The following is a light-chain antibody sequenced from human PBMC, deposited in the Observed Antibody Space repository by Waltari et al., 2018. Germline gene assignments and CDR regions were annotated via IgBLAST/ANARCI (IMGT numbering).Light chain of an antibody. J-gene: IGKJ4*01. CDR1: QTISSY. CDR2: AAS. Sequence: DIQMTQSPPSLSASVGDGVTITCRASQTISSYLNWYQEKRGKAPKLLISAASRLQSGVPSRFNASGFGTDFTLTISSLHPEDFAIYYCQQSYSFPLSFGGGTKVELK. CDR3: QQSYSFPLS. V-gene: IGKV1-39*01.